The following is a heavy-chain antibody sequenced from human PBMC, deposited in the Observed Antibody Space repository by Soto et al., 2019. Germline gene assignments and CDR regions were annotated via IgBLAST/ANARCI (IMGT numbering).Heavy chain of an antibody. CDR3: ARATYSFRMDV. Sequence: ETLSLTCTVSGGSISSYYWSWIRQPPGKGLEWIGYIYYSGSTNYNPSLKSRVTISVDTSKNQFSLKLSSVTAADTAVYYCARATYSFRMDVWGQGTTVTVSS. D-gene: IGHD2-21*01. CDR2: IYYSGST. J-gene: IGHJ6*02. CDR1: GGSISSYY. V-gene: IGHV4-59*01.